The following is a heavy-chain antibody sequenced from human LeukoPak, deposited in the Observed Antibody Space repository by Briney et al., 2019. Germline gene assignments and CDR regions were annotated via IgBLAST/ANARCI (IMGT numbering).Heavy chain of an antibody. J-gene: IGHJ4*02. CDR2: LTGSGGST. CDR3: AKDLAPAAY. D-gene: IGHD2-2*01. CDR1: GFTFSRSS. Sequence: GGSLRLSCAASGFTFSRSSMSWVRQAPGKGLEWVSALTGSGGSTYYADSVKGRFTIFRDNSKKTLFLQMNSLRAEDTAVYYCAKDLAPAAYWGQGTLVTVSS. V-gene: IGHV3-23*01.